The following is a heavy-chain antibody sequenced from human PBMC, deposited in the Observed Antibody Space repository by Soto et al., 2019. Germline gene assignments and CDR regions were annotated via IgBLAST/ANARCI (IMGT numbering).Heavy chain of an antibody. Sequence: QVQLQESGPGLVKPSETLSLTCTVSGGSISNYYWSWMRQPAGKGLEWIGHIYNSGSTNYNPSRKSRVTIVGDTSESQLALKLSAVTAADTAVYYCAKGGAGCTSSSCYTSGWLDPWGQGTPVTVSS. V-gene: IGHV4-4*07. J-gene: IGHJ5*02. CDR1: GGSISNYY. CDR2: IYNSGST. CDR3: AKGGAGCTSSSCYTSGWLDP. D-gene: IGHD2-2*02.